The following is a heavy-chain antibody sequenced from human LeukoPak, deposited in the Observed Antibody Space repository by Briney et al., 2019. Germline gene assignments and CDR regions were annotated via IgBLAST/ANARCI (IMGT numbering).Heavy chain of an antibody. CDR3: ARHSQARGWELKGAWFDP. Sequence: RPSETLSLTCTVSGGSISSSSYYWDWIRQPPGKGLEWIGSIYYSGSTYYNPSLKSRVTISVDTSKNQFSLKLSSVTAADTAVYYCARHSQARGWELKGAWFDPWGQGTLVTVSS. V-gene: IGHV4-39*01. D-gene: IGHD1-26*01. J-gene: IGHJ5*02. CDR2: IYYSGST. CDR1: GGSISSSSYY.